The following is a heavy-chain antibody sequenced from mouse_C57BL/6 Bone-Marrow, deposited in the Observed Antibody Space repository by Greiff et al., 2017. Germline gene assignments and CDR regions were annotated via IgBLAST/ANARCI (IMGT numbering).Heavy chain of an antibody. CDR3: TSPCVRSWFAY. CDR1: GYTFTSYW. CDR2: INPNSGST. J-gene: IGHJ3*01. V-gene: IGHV1-64*01. Sequence: QVQLQQPGAELVKPGASVKLSCKASGYTFTSYWMHWVKQSPDQGLEWIGMINPNSGSTNYNEKFKSKSTLTVDKSSSTAYMQISSLTSEDSAVYCCTSPCVRSWFAYWGQGTLVTVSA.